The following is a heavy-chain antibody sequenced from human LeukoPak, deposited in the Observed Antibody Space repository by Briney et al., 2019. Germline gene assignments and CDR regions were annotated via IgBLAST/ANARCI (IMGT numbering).Heavy chain of an antibody. Sequence: ASVKASCKTSGYTFTSYAMNWVRQASGQGLEFMGWINTGTGNPTYAQGFTGRFVFSLDTSVSTAYLQISTLKPEDTAVYYCASFGAHSFDYWGQGTLVTVSS. D-gene: IGHD3-10*01. CDR3: ASFGAHSFDY. CDR1: GYTFTSYA. J-gene: IGHJ4*02. CDR2: INTGTGNP. V-gene: IGHV7-4-1*02.